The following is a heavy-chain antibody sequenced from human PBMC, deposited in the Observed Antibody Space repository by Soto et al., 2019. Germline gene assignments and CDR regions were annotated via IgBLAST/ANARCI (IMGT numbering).Heavy chain of an antibody. Sequence: PSETLSLTCTVSGGSISSGGYYWSWIRQHPGKGLEWIGYIYYSGSTYYNPSLKSRVTISVDTSKNQFSLKLSSVTAADTAVYYCARVRGSITIFGVVIDGNFDYWGQGTLVTAPQ. CDR3: ARVRGSITIFGVVIDGNFDY. J-gene: IGHJ4*02. CDR1: GGSISSGGYY. D-gene: IGHD3-3*01. CDR2: IYYSGST. V-gene: IGHV4-31*03.